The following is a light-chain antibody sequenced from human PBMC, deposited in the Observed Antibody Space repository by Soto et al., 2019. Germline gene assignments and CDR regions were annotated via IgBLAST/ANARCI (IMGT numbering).Light chain of an antibody. Sequence: QSVLTQPASVSGAPGQSITISCTGTSNDVGAYNYVSWYQQHPDKAPRLMIYDVTNRPSGVSDRFSGSKSDNTASLTISGLQTEDEADYYCISFPSIHTYVFGTGTKGTVL. CDR3: ISFPSIHTYV. V-gene: IGLV2-14*03. J-gene: IGLJ1*01. CDR2: DVT. CDR1: SNDVGAYNY.